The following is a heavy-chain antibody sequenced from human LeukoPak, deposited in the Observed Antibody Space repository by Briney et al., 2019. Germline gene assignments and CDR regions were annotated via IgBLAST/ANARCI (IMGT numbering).Heavy chain of an antibody. CDR3: ARGLRCSGGSCYFDYYYGMDV. V-gene: IGHV1-8*01. D-gene: IGHD2-15*01. Sequence: ASVKVSCKASGYTFTSYDINWVRQATGQGLEWMGWMNPNSGNTGYAQKFQGRVTMTRNTSISTAYMELSSLRSEDTAVYYCARGLRCSGGSCYFDYYYGMDVWGQGTTVTVSS. J-gene: IGHJ6*02. CDR2: MNPNSGNT. CDR1: GYTFTSYD.